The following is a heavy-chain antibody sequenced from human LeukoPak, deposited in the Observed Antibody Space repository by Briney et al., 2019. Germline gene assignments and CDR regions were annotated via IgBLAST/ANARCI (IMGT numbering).Heavy chain of an antibody. V-gene: IGHV3-21*01. D-gene: IGHD2-21*01. J-gene: IGHJ4*02. Sequence: GGSLRLSCAASGFTFSSYGMNWVRHAPGKGLEWVSSISSSSSYIYYADSVKGRFTISRDNAKNSLYLQMNSLRAEDTAVYYCARERFCGGDCSILDYWGQGTLVTVSS. CDR1: GFTFSSYG. CDR3: ARERFCGGDCSILDY. CDR2: ISSSSSYI.